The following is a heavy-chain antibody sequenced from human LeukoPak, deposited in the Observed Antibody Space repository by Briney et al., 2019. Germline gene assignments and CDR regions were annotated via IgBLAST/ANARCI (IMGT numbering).Heavy chain of an antibody. V-gene: IGHV3-9*01. CDR2: ITWNSATI. Sequence: PGGSLRLSCAASRLTFYDYAMHWVRQAPEKGMEWVSGITWNSATIAYADSVRGRFTISRDNAKNSLYLQMNSLRDEDTALYYCAKDFQAWSVISRAFDLWGQGTMVTVSS. J-gene: IGHJ3*01. CDR3: AKDFQAWSVISRAFDL. CDR1: RLTFYDYA. D-gene: IGHD2-8*02.